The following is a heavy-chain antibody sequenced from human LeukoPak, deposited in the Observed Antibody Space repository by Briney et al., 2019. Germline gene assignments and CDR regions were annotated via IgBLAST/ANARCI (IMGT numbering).Heavy chain of an antibody. J-gene: IGHJ4*02. D-gene: IGHD4-17*01. CDR3: ARDLSRYSGNYDY. Sequence: SETLSLTCTVSGGSISSYYWSWIRQPPGKGLEWIGYIYYSGSTNYNPSLKSRVTISVDTSKNQFSLKLSSVTAADTAVYYCARDLSRYSGNYDYWGQGTLVTVSS. CDR1: GGSISSYY. CDR2: IYYSGST. V-gene: IGHV4-59*01.